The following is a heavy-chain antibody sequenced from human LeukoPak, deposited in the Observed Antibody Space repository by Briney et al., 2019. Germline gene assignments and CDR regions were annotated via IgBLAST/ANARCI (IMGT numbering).Heavy chain of an antibody. J-gene: IGHJ4*02. D-gene: IGHD5-24*01. Sequence: SVKVSCKASGGTFSSYAISWLRQAPGQRLEWMGGIIPIFGTANYAQKFQGRVTITAVESTSTAYMELSSLRSEDTAVYYCASTLKMATTFDYWGQGTLVTVST. CDR3: ASTLKMATTFDY. CDR1: GGTFSSYA. CDR2: IIPIFGTA. V-gene: IGHV1-69*13.